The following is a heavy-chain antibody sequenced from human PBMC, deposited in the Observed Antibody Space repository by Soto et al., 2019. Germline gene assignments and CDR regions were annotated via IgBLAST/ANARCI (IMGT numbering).Heavy chain of an antibody. D-gene: IGHD5-12*01. CDR1: AFIFTDYS. Sequence: GGCLRLSCAPAAFIFTDYSMTWIRQAQGKGLEWVSYISNGDETTQYADSVKGRFTVSRDNSKKVLFLQMSSLRVDDTAVYYCARYPKRRDGYNFDSWGRGALVTVSS. CDR3: ARYPKRRDGYNFDS. CDR2: ISNGDETT. V-gene: IGHV3-11*01. J-gene: IGHJ4*02.